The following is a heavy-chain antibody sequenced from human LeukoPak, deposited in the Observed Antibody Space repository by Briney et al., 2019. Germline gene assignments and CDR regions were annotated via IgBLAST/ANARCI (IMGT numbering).Heavy chain of an antibody. CDR2: INPSGGST. CDR1: GYTFTSYY. J-gene: IGHJ3*02. Sequence: ASVKVSCKASGYTFTSYYMHWVRQAPGQGLEWMRIINPSGGSTSYAQKFQGRVTLTRDTSTSTVYMELSSVTAADTAVYYCARSPGGQLAQIDAFDIWGQGTMVTVSS. V-gene: IGHV1-46*01. D-gene: IGHD6-6*01. CDR3: ARSPGGQLAQIDAFDI.